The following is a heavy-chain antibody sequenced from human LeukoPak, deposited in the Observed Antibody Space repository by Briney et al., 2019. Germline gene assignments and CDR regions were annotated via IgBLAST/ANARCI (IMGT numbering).Heavy chain of an antibody. CDR3: ASNTGTTLGAIDI. D-gene: IGHD1-7*01. CDR1: GGSISSYY. Sequence: NPSETLSLTCTVSGGSISSYYWSWIRQPPGKGLEWIGYIYYSGSTNYNPSLKSRVTISVDTSKNQFSLKLSSVTAADTAVYYCASNTGTTLGAIDIWGQGTMVTVSS. J-gene: IGHJ3*02. V-gene: IGHV4-59*01. CDR2: IYYSGST.